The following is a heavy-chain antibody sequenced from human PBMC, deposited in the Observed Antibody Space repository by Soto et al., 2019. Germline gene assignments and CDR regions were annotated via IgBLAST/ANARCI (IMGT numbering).Heavy chain of an antibody. CDR3: ARVYCGGNCYNPLSRGMDV. CDR2: ISSSSSYT. CDR1: GFTFSDYY. V-gene: IGHV3-11*06. D-gene: IGHD2-21*02. J-gene: IGHJ6*02. Sequence: PGGSLRLSCAASGFTFSDYYMSWIRQAPGKGLEWVSYISSSSSYTNYADSVKGRFTISRDNAKNSLYLQMNSLRAEDTAVYYCARVYCGGNCYNPLSRGMDVWGQGTTVTVSS.